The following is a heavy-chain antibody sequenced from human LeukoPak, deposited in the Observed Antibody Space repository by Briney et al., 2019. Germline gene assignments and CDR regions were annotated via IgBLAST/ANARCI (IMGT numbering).Heavy chain of an antibody. D-gene: IGHD3-9*01. CDR3: ARGGGTFTYYDILTGYYSRNNWFDP. CDR2: INHSGST. CDR1: GGSFSGYY. J-gene: IGHJ5*02. Sequence: SETLSLTCAVYGGSFSGYYWSWIRQPPGKGLEWIGEINHSGSTNYNPSLKSRVTISVDTSKNQFSLKLSSVTAADTAVYYCARGGGTFTYYDILTGYYSRNNWFDPWGQGTLVTVSS. V-gene: IGHV4-34*01.